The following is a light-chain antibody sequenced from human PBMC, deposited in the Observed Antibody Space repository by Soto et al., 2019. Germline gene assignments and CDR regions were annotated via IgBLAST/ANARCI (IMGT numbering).Light chain of an antibody. CDR1: QSVSSN. CDR2: GAS. Sequence: EIVMTQSPATLSVSPGERVTLSCRASQSVSSNLAWYQQKPGQAPRLLIYGASTRATGIPARFSGSGSGPEFTLTISSLQSEDFAVYYCQHYNNWPRTFGQGTKVEIK. V-gene: IGKV3-15*01. J-gene: IGKJ1*01. CDR3: QHYNNWPRT.